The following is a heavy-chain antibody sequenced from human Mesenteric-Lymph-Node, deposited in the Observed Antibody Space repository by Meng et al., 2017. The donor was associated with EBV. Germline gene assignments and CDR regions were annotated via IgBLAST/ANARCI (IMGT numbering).Heavy chain of an antibody. CDR2: IFHTGST. V-gene: IGHV4-39*07. D-gene: IGHD3-16*01. CDR3: TRDRYYDNSEDFDY. J-gene: IGHJ4*02. Sequence: QLQRREPAPVLVKPSRAPFPPAAAPAGSITMTRYYWAWIRQPPGKGLELIGSIFHTGSTNYNPSLKTRVTMSVDTSKNQFSLKLTSVTAADTALYYCTRDRYYDNSEDFDYWGQGTLVTVSS. CDR1: AGSITMTRYY.